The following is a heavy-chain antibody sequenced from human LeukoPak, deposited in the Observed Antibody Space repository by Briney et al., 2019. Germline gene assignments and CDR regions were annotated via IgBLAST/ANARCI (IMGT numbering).Heavy chain of an antibody. D-gene: IGHD2-2*01. J-gene: IGHJ5*02. V-gene: IGHV1-46*01. Sequence: ASVKVSCKASGYTFTSHYMHWVRQAPEQELEWMGIINPSGGSTSYAQKFQGRVTMTRDMSTRTDYMELSSLRYEDTAVYYCARDVSSTSSWWFDPWGQGTLVIVSS. CDR2: INPSGGST. CDR1: GYTFTSHY. CDR3: ARDVSSTSSWWFDP.